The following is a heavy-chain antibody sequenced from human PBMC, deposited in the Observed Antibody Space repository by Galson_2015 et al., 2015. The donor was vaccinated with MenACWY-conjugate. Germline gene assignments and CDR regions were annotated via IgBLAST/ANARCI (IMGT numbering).Heavy chain of an antibody. V-gene: IGHV3-15*01. CDR2: IKSQTGGGKT. D-gene: IGHD2-21*01. J-gene: IGHJ6*03. Sequence: SLRLSCAGSAFTFSNAYMSWVRQAPGKGLEWVGRIKSQTGGGKTDYAAPVKGRFTISRDDSKNTLYLQMNSLKIEDTAVYYCTTHKPDSWGGLLFHFYMDVWGKGTTVTVSS. CDR3: TTHKPDSWGGLLFHFYMDV. CDR1: AFTFSNAY.